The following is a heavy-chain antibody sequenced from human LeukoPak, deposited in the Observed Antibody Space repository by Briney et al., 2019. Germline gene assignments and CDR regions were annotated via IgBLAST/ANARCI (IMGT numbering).Heavy chain of an antibody. Sequence: SETLSLTCAVYGGSFSGYYWSWIRQPPGKGLEWMGEINHSGITTYNPSLKTRVTISVDTSKHQFSLQLSSVTAADTAVYYCARGPKYSSSWYLYYFDYWGQGTLVTVSS. CDR1: GGSFSGYY. J-gene: IGHJ4*02. V-gene: IGHV4-34*01. CDR2: INHSGIT. CDR3: ARGPKYSSSWYLYYFDY. D-gene: IGHD6-13*01.